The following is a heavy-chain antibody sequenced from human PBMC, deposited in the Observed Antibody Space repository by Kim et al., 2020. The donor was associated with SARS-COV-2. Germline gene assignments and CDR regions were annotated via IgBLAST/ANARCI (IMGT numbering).Heavy chain of an antibody. D-gene: IGHD3-10*01. CDR3: ARGIGYYGSGRYYDHYGM. J-gene: IGHJ6*01. CDR2: IYYSGST. V-gene: IGHV4-59*01. CDR1: GGSISSYY. Sequence: SESLSLTCTVSGGSISSYYWRWIRQPPGKGLEWIGYIYYSGSTNYNPSLKSRVTISVDTSKNQFSLKLSSVTAADTAVYYCARGIGYYGSGRYYDHYGM.